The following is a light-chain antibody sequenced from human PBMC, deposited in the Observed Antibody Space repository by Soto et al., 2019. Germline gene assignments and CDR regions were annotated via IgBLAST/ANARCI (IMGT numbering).Light chain of an antibody. CDR2: GAS. V-gene: IGKV3-15*01. J-gene: IGKJ1*01. Sequence: EIVMTQSPATLSVSPGERATLSCRASQRVSSNLAWYQQKPGQAPRLLIYGASTRATGIPARFSGSGSGTEFALTISSLQSEDCAVYSCQQYNNWPPWTFGQGTKVELK. CDR3: QQYNNWPPWT. CDR1: QRVSSN.